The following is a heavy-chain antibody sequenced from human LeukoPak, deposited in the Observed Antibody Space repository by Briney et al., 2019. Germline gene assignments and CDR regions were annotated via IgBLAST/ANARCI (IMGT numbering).Heavy chain of an antibody. CDR3: ARSPHILTGENFDY. CDR1: GYTFTGYY. CDR2: INPNSGGT. D-gene: IGHD3-9*01. J-gene: IGHJ4*02. Sequence: ASVKVSCKASGYTFTGYYMHWVRQAPGQGLEWMGWINPNSGGTNYAQKFQDRVTMTRDTSISTAYMELSRLRSNDTAVYYCARSPHILTGENFDYWGQGTLVTVSS. V-gene: IGHV1-2*02.